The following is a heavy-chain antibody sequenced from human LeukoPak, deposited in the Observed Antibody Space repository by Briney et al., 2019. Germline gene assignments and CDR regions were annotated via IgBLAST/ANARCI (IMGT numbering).Heavy chain of an antibody. CDR2: IYHSGST. Sequence: SETLSLTCAVSGGSISSSNWWSWVRQPPGKGLEWIGEIYHSGSTNYNPSLKSRVTISVDTSKNQFSLRLSSVTAADTAVYYCARVYYYGSGSNYFDFWGQGTLVTVSS. V-gene: IGHV4-4*02. CDR1: GGSISSSNW. D-gene: IGHD3-10*01. CDR3: ARVYYYGSGSNYFDF. J-gene: IGHJ4*02.